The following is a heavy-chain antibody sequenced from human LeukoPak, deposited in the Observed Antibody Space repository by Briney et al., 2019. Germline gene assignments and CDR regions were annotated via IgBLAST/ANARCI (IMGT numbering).Heavy chain of an antibody. D-gene: IGHD3-9*01. V-gene: IGHV4-61*02. Sequence: SQTLSLTCTVSGGSISRGSYYWSWIRQPAGKGLEWIGRIYSSGSTNYNPSHKSRVTISVDTSKNQFSLNLGSVTAADTAVYYCAGYYDILTGLDYWGQGTLVTVSS. CDR3: AGYYDILTGLDY. CDR2: IYSSGST. CDR1: GGSISRGSYY. J-gene: IGHJ4*02.